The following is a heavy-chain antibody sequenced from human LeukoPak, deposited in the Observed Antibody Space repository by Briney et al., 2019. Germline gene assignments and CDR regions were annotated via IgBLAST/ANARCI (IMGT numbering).Heavy chain of an antibody. D-gene: IGHD4-11*01. V-gene: IGHV4-39*01. CDR1: GGSISSSSYY. CDR2: IYYSGST. CDR3: ARENKRFGIVTTLDP. Sequence: PSETLSLTCTVSGGSISSSSYYWGWIRQPPGKGLEWIGSIYYSGSTYYNPSLKSRVTISVDTSKNQFSLKLSSVTAADTAVYYCARENKRFGIVTTLDPWGQGTLVTVSS. J-gene: IGHJ5*02.